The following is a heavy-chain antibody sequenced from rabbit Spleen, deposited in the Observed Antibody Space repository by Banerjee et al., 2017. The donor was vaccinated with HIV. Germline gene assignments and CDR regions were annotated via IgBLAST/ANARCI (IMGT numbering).Heavy chain of an antibody. CDR1: GVSFSSSSY. J-gene: IGHJ6*01. V-gene: IGHV1S40*01. D-gene: IGHD7-1*01. CDR3: ARFYAGYGDFGHAAM. CDR2: IYTGSSGST. Sequence: LEESGGGLVKPGASLTLTCKASGVSFSSSSYMCWVRQAPGKGLEWIACIYTGSSGSTYYASWAKGRFTISKTSSTTVTLQMTSLTAADTATYFCARFYAGYGDFGHAAMWGQGTLVTVS.